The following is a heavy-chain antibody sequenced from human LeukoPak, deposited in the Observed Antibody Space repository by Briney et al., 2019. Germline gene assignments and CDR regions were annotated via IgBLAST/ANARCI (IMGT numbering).Heavy chain of an antibody. Sequence: GGSLRLSCAASGFAFDDYAMHWVRQAPGKGLEWVSGISWNSGSIGYADSVKGRFTISRDNAKNSLYLQMNSLRAEDTALYYCAKDISGSYLTVFAYWGQGTLVTVSS. D-gene: IGHD1-26*01. J-gene: IGHJ4*02. CDR3: AKDISGSYLTVFAY. CDR2: ISWNSGSI. V-gene: IGHV3-9*01. CDR1: GFAFDDYA.